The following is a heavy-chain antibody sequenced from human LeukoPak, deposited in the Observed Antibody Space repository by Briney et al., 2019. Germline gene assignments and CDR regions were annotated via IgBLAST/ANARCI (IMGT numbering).Heavy chain of an antibody. J-gene: IGHJ6*03. CDR3: ARVVVGPDYPFYYYYYYMDV. CDR1: GFTFSDYG. D-gene: IGHD4-11*01. Sequence: TGGSLRLSCAASGFTFSDYGMNWVRQAPGKGLEWVSYIGSSGTTIFYADSVKGRFTISRDNAKNTLYLQMNSLRAEDTAVYYCARVVVGPDYPFYYYYYYMDVWGKGTTVTISS. V-gene: IGHV3-48*03. CDR2: IGSSGTTI.